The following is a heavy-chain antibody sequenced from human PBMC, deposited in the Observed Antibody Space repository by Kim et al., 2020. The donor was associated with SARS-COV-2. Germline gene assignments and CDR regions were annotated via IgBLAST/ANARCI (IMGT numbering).Heavy chain of an antibody. D-gene: IGHD3-16*02. V-gene: IGHV3-48*02. CDR3: ARGARDYIWGSYRYTQSHF. J-gene: IGHJ4*02. CDR2: IMSSSSTI. Sequence: WVSYIMSSSSTIYYADSVKGRFTISRGNAKNSLYLQMNSLRDEDTAVYYCARGARDYIWGSYRYTQSHFWGQGTLVTVSS.